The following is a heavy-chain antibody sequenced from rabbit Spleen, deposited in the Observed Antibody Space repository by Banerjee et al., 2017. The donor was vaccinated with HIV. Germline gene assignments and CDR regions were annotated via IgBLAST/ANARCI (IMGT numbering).Heavy chain of an antibody. Sequence: QSLEESGGDLVKPGASLTLTCTASGFSFSGMYYMCWVRQAPGEGLQWIGCMNTVSGNAVYATWAKGRFPISRPSSTTVALRMTSLTAADTATYFCARDLADVIGWNLDLWGPGTLVTVS. D-gene: IGHD1-1*01. CDR2: MNTVSGNA. CDR3: ARDLADVIGWNLDL. CDR1: GFSFSGMYY. V-gene: IGHV1S40*01. J-gene: IGHJ4*01.